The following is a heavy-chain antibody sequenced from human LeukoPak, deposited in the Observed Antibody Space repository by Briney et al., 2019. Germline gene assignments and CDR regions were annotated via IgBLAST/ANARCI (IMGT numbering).Heavy chain of an antibody. Sequence: SETLSLTCNVSGVSISSSSYYWGWIRQPPGKGLEWIGSIYSSGSTYYNSSLKSRVTISIDTSKNQLSLKLSSVTAADTAVYYCARDVHRRRWGVVVVAAPRSHAFDIWGQGTMVTVSS. V-gene: IGHV4-39*02. CDR2: IYSSGST. D-gene: IGHD2-15*01. CDR1: GVSISSSSYY. J-gene: IGHJ3*02. CDR3: ARDVHRRRWGVVVVAAPRSHAFDI.